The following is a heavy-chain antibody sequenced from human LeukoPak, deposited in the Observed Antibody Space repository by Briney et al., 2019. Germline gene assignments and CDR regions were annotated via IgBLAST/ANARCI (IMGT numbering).Heavy chain of an antibody. CDR3: AKGSVAGTFDY. Sequence: QSGGSLRLSCAASGFTFSSYGMHWVRQAPGKGLEWVAVISYDGSNKYYADSMKGRFTISRDNSKNTLYLQMNSLRAEDTAVYYCAKGSVAGTFDYWGQGTLVTVSS. CDR2: ISYDGSNK. V-gene: IGHV3-30*18. J-gene: IGHJ4*02. D-gene: IGHD6-19*01. CDR1: GFTFSSYG.